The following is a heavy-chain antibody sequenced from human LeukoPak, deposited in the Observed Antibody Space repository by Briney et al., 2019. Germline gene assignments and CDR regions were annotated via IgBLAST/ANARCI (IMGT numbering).Heavy chain of an antibody. CDR1: GGSISGYY. CDR3: ARTIAAAGSFDY. D-gene: IGHD6-13*01. Sequence: SETLSLTCTVSGGSISGYYWSWIRQPAGKGLEWIGRIYTSGYTNSNPSLKSRVTMSVDTSKNQFSLKLSSVTAADTAVYYCARTIAAAGSFDYWGQGTLVTVSS. J-gene: IGHJ4*02. CDR2: IYTSGYT. V-gene: IGHV4-4*07.